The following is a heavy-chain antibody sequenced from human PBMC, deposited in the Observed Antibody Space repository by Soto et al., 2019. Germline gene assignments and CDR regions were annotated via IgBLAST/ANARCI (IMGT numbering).Heavy chain of an antibody. CDR1: GDSISSDDYY. CDR2: ISYSGST. Sequence: SETLSLTCTVSGDSISSDDYYWNWIRQPPGKGLEWIGYISYSGSTYYNPPLKSRVSISIDTSKNQFSLELNSVTAADTAVYFCATGLSGYSYGPGDLTWGQGTLVTVSS. J-gene: IGHJ5*02. CDR3: ATGLSGYSYGPGDLT. V-gene: IGHV4-30-4*01. D-gene: IGHD5-18*01.